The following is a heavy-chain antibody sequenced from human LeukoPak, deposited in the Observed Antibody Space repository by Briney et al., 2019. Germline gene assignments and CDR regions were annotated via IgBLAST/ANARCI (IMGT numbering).Heavy chain of an antibody. J-gene: IGHJ5*02. Sequence: GGSLRLSRSASGFTFSTYWMHWVRQVPGKGLVWVSRIDSDGSSTSYADSVKGRFTISRDNAKNTVYLQMNSLRAEDTAVYHCARGSTWLDPWGQGTLVAVSS. CDR2: IDSDGSST. CDR3: ARGSTWLDP. CDR1: GFTFSTYW. V-gene: IGHV3-74*01.